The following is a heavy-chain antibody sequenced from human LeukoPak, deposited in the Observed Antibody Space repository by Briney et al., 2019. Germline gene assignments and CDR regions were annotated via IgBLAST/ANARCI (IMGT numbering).Heavy chain of an antibody. Sequence: GASVKVSCKASGYTFTGYYMHWVRQAPGQGLEWMGIINPSGGSTSYAQKFQGRVTMTRDMSTSTVYMELSSLRSEDTAVYYCARDSGSGWYGFDYWGQGTLVTVSS. V-gene: IGHV1-46*01. CDR3: ARDSGSGWYGFDY. CDR1: GYTFTGYY. J-gene: IGHJ4*02. CDR2: INPSGGST. D-gene: IGHD6-19*01.